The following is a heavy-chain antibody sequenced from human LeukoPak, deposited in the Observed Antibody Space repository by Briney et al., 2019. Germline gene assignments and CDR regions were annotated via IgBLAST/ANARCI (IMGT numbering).Heavy chain of an antibody. J-gene: IGHJ5*02. D-gene: IGHD3-9*01. V-gene: IGHV1-46*01. CDR3: AREILRYPNWFDP. Sequence: ASVKVPCKASGYTFTSYYMHWVRKAPGQGLEWMGIINPSGGSTSYAQKFQGRVTMTRDTSTSTVYMELSSLRSEDTAVYYCAREILRYPNWFDPWGQGTLVTVSS. CDR2: INPSGGST. CDR1: GYTFTSYY.